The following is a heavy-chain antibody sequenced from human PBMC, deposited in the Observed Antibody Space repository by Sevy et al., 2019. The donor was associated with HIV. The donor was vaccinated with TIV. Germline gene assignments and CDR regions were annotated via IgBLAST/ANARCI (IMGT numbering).Heavy chain of an antibody. Sequence: GESLKISCKGSGYSFTSYWIGWVRQMPGKGLEWMGIFYPGDSHTRYSPSFQGQVTISADKSISTAYLQWSSLKASDTAVYYCARNLPAATYYYYMDVWGKGTTVTVSS. CDR3: ARNLPAATYYYYMDV. V-gene: IGHV5-51*01. J-gene: IGHJ6*03. D-gene: IGHD2-2*01. CDR2: FYPGDSHT. CDR1: GYSFTSYW.